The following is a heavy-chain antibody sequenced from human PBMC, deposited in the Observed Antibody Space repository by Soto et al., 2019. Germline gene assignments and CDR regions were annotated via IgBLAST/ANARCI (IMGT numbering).Heavy chain of an antibody. Sequence: QVSLVQSGAEVKKPGASVKVSCKASGYTFTSYYVHWVRQAPGQGLEWMGIINPSGATTTYAQNFQGRVAMTRDTSPSTVYMDLSSLRSEDTAVYYCARRDCFSRSCYVRYWREATLVTVSS. CDR3: ARRDCFSRSCYVRY. CDR1: GYTFTSYY. J-gene: IGHJ4*02. D-gene: IGHD2-2*01. CDR2: INPSGATT. V-gene: IGHV1-46*01.